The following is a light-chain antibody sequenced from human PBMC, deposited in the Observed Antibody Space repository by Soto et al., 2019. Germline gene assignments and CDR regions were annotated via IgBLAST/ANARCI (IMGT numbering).Light chain of an antibody. CDR1: QGISNY. CDR3: QKYNSAPPLT. V-gene: IGKV1-27*01. CDR2: AAS. Sequence: DIQMTQSPSSLSASVGDRVTISCRASQGISNYLAWYQQKPGKVPKLLIYAASTLQSGVPSRFSGSGSGTDFTLTISSLQPEDVSTYYCQKYNSAPPLTFGGGTKVEIK. J-gene: IGKJ4*01.